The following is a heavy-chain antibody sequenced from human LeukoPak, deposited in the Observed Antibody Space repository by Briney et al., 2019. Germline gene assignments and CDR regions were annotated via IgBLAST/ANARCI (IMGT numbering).Heavy chain of an antibody. V-gene: IGHV4-59*01. CDR1: GDSISTYY. J-gene: IGHJ4*02. CDR3: ARGVCLARDY. Sequence: SETLSLTCTISGDSISTYYRSWIRQAPGKGLEGIGDVNRSGSTNFNPSLNYNPALKSRVSLSVATSKNKFSLKLSSVTAADAAVYYCARGVCLARDYWGEGTLVTVSS. CDR2: VNRSGST.